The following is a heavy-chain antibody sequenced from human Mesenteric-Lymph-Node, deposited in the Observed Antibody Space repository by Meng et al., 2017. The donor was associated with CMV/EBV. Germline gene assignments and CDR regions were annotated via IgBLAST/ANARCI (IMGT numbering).Heavy chain of an antibody. V-gene: IGHV3-21*03. J-gene: IGHJ6*02. CDR2: ISSSSSYI. D-gene: IGHD3-3*01. CDR1: GFTFSSYS. Sequence: GESLKISCAASGFTFSSYSMNWVRQAPGKGLEWVSSISSSSSYIYYADSVKGRFTISRDNAKNSVYLQMNSLRAEDTAVYYCVAADYDFWSGYLYSPTDYYYGMDVWGQGTTVTVSS. CDR3: VAADYDFWSGYLYSPTDYYYGMDV.